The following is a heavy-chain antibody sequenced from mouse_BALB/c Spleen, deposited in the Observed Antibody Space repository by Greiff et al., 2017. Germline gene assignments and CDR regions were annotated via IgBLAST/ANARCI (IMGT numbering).Heavy chain of an antibody. CDR1: GYTFTDYE. D-gene: IGHD2-3*01. CDR3: TRHDGYSYYAMDY. J-gene: IGHJ4*01. Sequence: VQLKESGAELVRPGASVTLSCKASGYTFTDYEMHWVKQTPVHGLEWIGAIDPETGGTAYNQKFKGKATLTADKSSSTAYMELRSLTSEDSAVYYCTRHDGYSYYAMDYWGQGTSVTVSS. V-gene: IGHV1-15*01. CDR2: IDPETGGT.